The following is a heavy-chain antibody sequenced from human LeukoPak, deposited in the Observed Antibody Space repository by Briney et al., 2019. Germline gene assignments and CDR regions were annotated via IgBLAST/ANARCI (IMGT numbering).Heavy chain of an antibody. CDR1: GGSFSGYY. D-gene: IGHD3-10*01. CDR2: INHSGST. CDR3: ARVLTMVRGVHFDY. J-gene: IGHJ4*02. Sequence: SETLSLTCAVYGGSFSGYYWSWIRQPPGKGREWSGEINHSGSTNYNPSLKSRVTISVDTSKNQFSLKLSSVTAADTAVYYCARVLTMVRGVHFDYWGQGTLVTVSS. V-gene: IGHV4-34*01.